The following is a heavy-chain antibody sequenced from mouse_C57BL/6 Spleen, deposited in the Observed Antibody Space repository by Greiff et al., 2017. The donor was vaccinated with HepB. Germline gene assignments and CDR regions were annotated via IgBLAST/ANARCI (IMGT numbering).Heavy chain of an antibody. Sequence: VQLQQSGPELVKPGDSVKISCKASGYSFTGYFMNWVMQSHGKSLEWIGRINPYNGDTFYNQKFKGKATLTVDKSSSKAHMELRSLTSEDSAVYYCATPLYGSSYLFAYWGQGTLVTVSA. V-gene: IGHV1-20*01. CDR3: ATPLYGSSYLFAY. D-gene: IGHD1-1*01. CDR2: INPYNGDT. CDR1: GYSFTGYF. J-gene: IGHJ3*01.